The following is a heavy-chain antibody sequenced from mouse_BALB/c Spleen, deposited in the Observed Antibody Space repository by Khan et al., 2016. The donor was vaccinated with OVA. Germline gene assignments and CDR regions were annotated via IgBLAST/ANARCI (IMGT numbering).Heavy chain of an antibody. D-gene: IGHD2-14*01. Sequence: QLQESGPGLVKPSQSLSLTCTVTGYSITSDYAWNWIRQFPGNKLEWMGYISSTGGTSYNPALKSRISITRDTSKTQFFLQLKSVTAEDTATYYCARSLYYSYGYALDCGGRGTLVTVSS. J-gene: IGHJ4*01. CDR2: ISSTGGT. CDR1: GYSITSDYA. V-gene: IGHV3-2*02. CDR3: ARSLYYSYGYALDC.